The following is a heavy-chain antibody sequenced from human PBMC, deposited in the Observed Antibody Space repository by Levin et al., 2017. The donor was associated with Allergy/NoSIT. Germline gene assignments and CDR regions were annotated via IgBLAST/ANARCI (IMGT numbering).Heavy chain of an antibody. CDR1: GFTFSSYA. J-gene: IGHJ6*02. CDR2: ISGSGGST. Sequence: GGSLRLSCAASGFTFSSYAMRWVRQAPGKGLEWVSAISGSGGSTYYADSVKGRFTISRDNSKNTLYLQMNSLRAEDTAVYYCAKEDGRAEAGTGGFGYYYYGMDVWGQGTTVTVSS. CDR3: AKEDGRAEAGTGGFGYYYYGMDV. D-gene: IGHD6-13*01. V-gene: IGHV3-23*01.